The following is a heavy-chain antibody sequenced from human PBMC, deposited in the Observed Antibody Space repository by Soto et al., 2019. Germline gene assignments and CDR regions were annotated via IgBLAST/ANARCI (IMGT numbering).Heavy chain of an antibody. Sequence: GSLRRSCAASGFTFTDYALSWVRQAPGKGLEWVATIRGIGGSTYLADSVKGRLSISRDNSKNTVSLLMNSLRAEDTAVYFCARGSSGYISSWYYFDYWGRGTLVTVSS. CDR3: ARGSSGYISSWYYFDY. J-gene: IGHJ4*02. V-gene: IGHV3-23*01. CDR1: GFTFTDYA. D-gene: IGHD6-13*01. CDR2: IRGIGGST.